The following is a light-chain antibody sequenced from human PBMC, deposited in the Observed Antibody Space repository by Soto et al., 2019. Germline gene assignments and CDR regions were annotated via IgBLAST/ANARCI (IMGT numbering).Light chain of an antibody. V-gene: IGKV3-20*01. J-gene: IGKJ1*01. Sequence: EIVVTQSPALVSVSPGERVTLSCRASQSVGSSLSWYQQKPGQAPRLLFYGASNRATAIPDRFSGSGFGTDFTLTITRLEPEDFAVYYCQQYGDSPQTFGPGTKVDIK. CDR2: GAS. CDR3: QQYGDSPQT. CDR1: QSVGSS.